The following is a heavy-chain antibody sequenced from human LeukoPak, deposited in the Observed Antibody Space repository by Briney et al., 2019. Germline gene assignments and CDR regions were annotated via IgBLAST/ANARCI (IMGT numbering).Heavy chain of an antibody. D-gene: IGHD1-26*01. CDR1: GGSISSGSYY. CDR2: VYTSGST. CDR3: ARDDGIVGAPFDY. Sequence: SETLSLTCTVSGGSISSGSYYWNWIRQPAGKGLEWIGRVYTSGSTNYNPSLKSRVTISVDTSKNQFFLKLSSVTAADTAVYYCARDDGIVGAPFDYWGQGTLVTVSS. J-gene: IGHJ4*02. V-gene: IGHV4-61*02.